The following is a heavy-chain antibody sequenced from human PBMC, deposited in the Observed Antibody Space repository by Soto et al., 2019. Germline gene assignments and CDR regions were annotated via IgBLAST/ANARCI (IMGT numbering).Heavy chain of an antibody. CDR1: GFTFSSYG. J-gene: IGHJ6*02. D-gene: IGHD2-2*02. CDR3: ARSDIVVVPAAIRGSYYGMDV. V-gene: IGHV3-33*01. CDR2: IWYDGSNK. Sequence: QVQLVESGGGVVQPGRSLRLSCAASGFTFSSYGMHWVRQAPGKGLEWVAVIWYDGSNKYYADSVKGRFTISRDNSKNTLYLQMNSLRAEDTAVYYCARSDIVVVPAAIRGSYYGMDVWGQGTTVTVSS.